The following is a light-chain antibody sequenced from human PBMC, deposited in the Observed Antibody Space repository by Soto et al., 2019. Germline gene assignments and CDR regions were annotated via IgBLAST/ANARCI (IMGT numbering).Light chain of an antibody. CDR2: GAS. J-gene: IGKJ2*01. CDR3: QQDDYWPHS. CDR1: QNLSRN. V-gene: IGKV3-15*01. Sequence: EMVMTQSPATLSVSPGERATLSCRASQNLSRNLAWYQQQPGQAPRLLIYGASTRATGIPARFSGSGSGTDFTLTISRLQSEDFGVYYFQQDDYWPHSFGQGNKPEIK.